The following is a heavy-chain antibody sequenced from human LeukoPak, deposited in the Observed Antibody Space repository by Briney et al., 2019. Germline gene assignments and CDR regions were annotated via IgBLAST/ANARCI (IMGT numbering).Heavy chain of an antibody. CDR1: GFTFSNAW. J-gene: IGHJ4*02. D-gene: IGHD2-2*01. CDR2: VKSKTDGGTI. Sequence: GGSLRLSCAASGFTFSNAWMSWVRQAPGKGPEWVGRVKSKTDGGTIDYAAPVNGRFTISRDDSKNTLYLQMNSLKNEDTAVYYCTTLHCSGTSCYVNGDYWGQGTLVTVSS. CDR3: TTLHCSGTSCYVNGDY. V-gene: IGHV3-15*01.